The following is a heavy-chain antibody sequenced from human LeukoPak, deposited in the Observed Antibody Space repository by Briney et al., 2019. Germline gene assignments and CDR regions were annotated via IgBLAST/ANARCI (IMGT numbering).Heavy chain of an antibody. CDR3: ARVGVTMVRGAFDY. Sequence: GGSLRLSCTASGFTFSSYAMHWVRQAPGKGLEWVAVISYDGSNKYYADSVKGRFTISRDNSKNTLYLQMNSLRAEDTAVYYCARVGVTMVRGAFDYWGQGTLVTVSS. CDR1: GFTFSSYA. J-gene: IGHJ4*02. D-gene: IGHD3-10*01. CDR2: ISYDGSNK. V-gene: IGHV3-30-3*01.